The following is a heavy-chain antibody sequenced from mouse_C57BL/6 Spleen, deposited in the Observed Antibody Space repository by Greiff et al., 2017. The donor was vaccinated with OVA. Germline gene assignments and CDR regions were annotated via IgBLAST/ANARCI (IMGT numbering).Heavy chain of an antibody. CDR1: GFTFSSYA. Sequence: EVQVVESGGGLVKPGGSLKLSCAASGFTFSSYAMSWVRQTPEKRLEWVATISDGGSYTYYPDNVKGRFTISRDNAKNNLYLQMSHLKSEDTAMYYCARDYYGSSYGDFDYWGQGTTLTVSS. CDR2: ISDGGSYT. D-gene: IGHD1-1*01. CDR3: ARDYYGSSYGDFDY. V-gene: IGHV5-4*01. J-gene: IGHJ2*01.